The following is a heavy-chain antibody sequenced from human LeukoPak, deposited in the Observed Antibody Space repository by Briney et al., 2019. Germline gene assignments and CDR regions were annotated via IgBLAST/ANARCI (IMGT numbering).Heavy chain of an antibody. J-gene: IGHJ4*02. Sequence: SVKVSCKASGGTFSSYAISWVRRAPGQGLEWMGGIIPIFGTANYAQKFQGRVTLTTDESTSTAYMELSSLRSEDTAVYYCARNRRRLATTIALDYWGQGTLVTVSS. V-gene: IGHV1-69*05. CDR1: GGTFSSYA. CDR3: ARNRRRLATTIALDY. CDR2: IIPIFGTA. D-gene: IGHD5-12*01.